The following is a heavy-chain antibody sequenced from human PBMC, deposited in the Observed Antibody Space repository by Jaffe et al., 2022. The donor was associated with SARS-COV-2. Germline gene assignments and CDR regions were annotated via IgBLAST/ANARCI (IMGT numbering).Heavy chain of an antibody. D-gene: IGHD6-19*01. V-gene: IGHV3-9*01. J-gene: IGHJ5*02. CDR1: GFTFDDYA. CDR2: ISWNSGSI. CDR3: AKDNRRLVGYNFDP. Sequence: EVQLVESGGGLVQPGRSLRLSCAASGFTFDDYAMHWVRQAPGKGLEWVSGISWNSGSIGYADSVKGRFTISRDNAKNSLYLQMNSLRAEDTALYYCAKDNRRLVGYNFDPWGQGTLVTVSS.